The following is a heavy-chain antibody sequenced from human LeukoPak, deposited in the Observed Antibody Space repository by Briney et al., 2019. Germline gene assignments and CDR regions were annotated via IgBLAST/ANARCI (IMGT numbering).Heavy chain of an antibody. V-gene: IGHV1-18*01. CDR1: GYTFTSYG. D-gene: IGHD3-22*01. CDR2: ISVYNGNT. J-gene: IGHJ4*02. CDR3: ARGAEFDYYDSSGYYY. Sequence: ASVKVSCKASGYTFTSYGISWVRQAPGQGLEWMGWISVYNGNTNYAQKFQGRVTMTTDTSTSTAYMELRSLRSDDTAVYYCARGAEFDYYDSSGYYYWGQGTLVTVSS.